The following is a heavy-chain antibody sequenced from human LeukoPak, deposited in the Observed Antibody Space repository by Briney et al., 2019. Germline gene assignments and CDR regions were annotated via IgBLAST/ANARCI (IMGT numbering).Heavy chain of an antibody. D-gene: IGHD2-15*01. CDR2: INPNNGDT. Sequence: ASVTVSFTASAYTFIDYSIHWVRQAPGQGLEWMGEINPNNGDTNFAPEFQGRVTMTRDTSITTAFMELSSLRYADTAIYYCATHCSGAACFDYWGQGTLVTVSS. CDR3: ATHCSGAACFDY. J-gene: IGHJ4*02. V-gene: IGHV1-2*02. CDR1: AYTFIDYS.